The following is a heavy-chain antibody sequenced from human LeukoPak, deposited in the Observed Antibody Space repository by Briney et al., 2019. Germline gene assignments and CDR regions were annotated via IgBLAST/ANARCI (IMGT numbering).Heavy chain of an antibody. Sequence: PGRSLRLSFAASGFTFSSYGMHWVRQAPGKGLEWVAVISYDGSNKYYADSVKGRFTISRDNSKNTLYLQMNSLRAEDTAVYYCAKGYYDFWSGYRDFDYWGQGTLVTVSS. CDR3: AKGYYDFWSGYRDFDY. V-gene: IGHV3-30*18. CDR2: ISYDGSNK. J-gene: IGHJ4*02. CDR1: GFTFSSYG. D-gene: IGHD3-3*01.